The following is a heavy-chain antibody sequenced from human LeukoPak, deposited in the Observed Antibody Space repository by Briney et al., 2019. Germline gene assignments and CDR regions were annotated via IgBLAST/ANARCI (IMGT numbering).Heavy chain of an antibody. CDR1: GGSTSDTTYY. CDR2: IYFSET. J-gene: IGHJ3*02. CDR3: ASPSKLVISRGGFDI. Sequence: PSETLSLTCTVSGGSTSDTTYYWAWIRQPPGKGLEWIGSIYFSETKYNPSLKSRITISGGTSKNQFSLKLSSVTAADTAVYFCASPSKLVISRGGFDIWGQGTMVTVS. V-gene: IGHV4-39*01. D-gene: IGHD3-22*01.